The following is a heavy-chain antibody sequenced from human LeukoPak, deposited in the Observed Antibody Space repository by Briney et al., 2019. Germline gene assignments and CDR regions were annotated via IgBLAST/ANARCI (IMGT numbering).Heavy chain of an antibody. CDR1: GGSISSGGFY. Sequence: SETLSLTCTVSGGSISSGGFYWSWIRQHSGKGLEWIGYIYYSGTTHYNPSLKSRVSISIDTSKNQFSLELSSVTATDTAVYFCATNRVGTYDRPFDIWGQGTMVTVSS. J-gene: IGHJ3*02. CDR2: IYYSGTT. V-gene: IGHV4-31*03. CDR3: ATNRVGTYDRPFDI. D-gene: IGHD1-26*01.